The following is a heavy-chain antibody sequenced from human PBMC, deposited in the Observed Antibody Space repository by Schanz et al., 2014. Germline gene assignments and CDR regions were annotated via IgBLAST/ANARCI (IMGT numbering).Heavy chain of an antibody. V-gene: IGHV1-46*01. CDR3: ARDRSSGIDFDY. Sequence: QVQLVQSGAEVKKPGASVKVSCKASGYSFTSYYIHWVRQAPGQGLEWMGIINPSSGSTTYPQKPQGRLTMTSDTPTSTVYMELSSLRSEDTAIYYCARDRSSGIDFDYWGQGTLVTVSS. CDR1: GYSFTSYY. D-gene: IGHD3-22*01. CDR2: INPSSGST. J-gene: IGHJ4*02.